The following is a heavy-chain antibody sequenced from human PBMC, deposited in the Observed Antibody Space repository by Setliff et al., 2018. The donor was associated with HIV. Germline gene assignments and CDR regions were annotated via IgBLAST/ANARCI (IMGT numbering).Heavy chain of an antibody. CDR1: GGSISSGSYD. Sequence: SETLSLTCTVSGGSISSGSYDWTWIRQPAGKGLEWIGRIYTRGSSDYNPSLQSRVTMSIDTSKNQFSLRLTSVTAADTAVYYCARRIDDSGSFPDKNWFDTWGQGSLVTVSS. CDR2: IYTRGSS. CDR3: ARRIDDSGSFPDKNWFDT. V-gene: IGHV4-61*02. D-gene: IGHD3-10*01. J-gene: IGHJ5*02.